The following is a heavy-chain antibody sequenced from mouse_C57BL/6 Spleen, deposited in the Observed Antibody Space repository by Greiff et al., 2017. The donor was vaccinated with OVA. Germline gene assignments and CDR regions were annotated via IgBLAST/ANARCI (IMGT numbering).Heavy chain of an antibody. Sequence: QVHVKQPGAELVRPGTSVKLSCKASGYTFTSYWMHWVKQRPGQGLEWIGVIDPSDSYTNYNQKFKGKATLTVDTSSSTAYMQLSSLTSEDSAVYYCASRITTVVGYWGQGTTLTVSS. CDR2: IDPSDSYT. CDR3: ASRITTVVGY. CDR1: GYTFTSYW. D-gene: IGHD1-1*01. V-gene: IGHV1-59*01. J-gene: IGHJ2*01.